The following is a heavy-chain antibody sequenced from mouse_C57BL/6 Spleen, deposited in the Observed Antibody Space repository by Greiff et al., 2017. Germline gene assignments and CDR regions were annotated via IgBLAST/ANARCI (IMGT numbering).Heavy chain of an antibody. J-gene: IGHJ4*01. CDR1: GYTFTSYW. CDR2: IYPSDSDT. D-gene: IGHD2-4*01. Sequence: QVQLKQPGAELVRPGSSVKLSCKASGYTFTSYWMDWVKQRPGQGLEWIGNIYPSDSDTHYNQKFKDKATLTVDKSSSTAYMQLSSLTSEDSAVYYCARMGGLRGYYYAMDYWGQGTSVTVSS. CDR3: ARMGGLRGYYYAMDY. V-gene: IGHV1-61*01.